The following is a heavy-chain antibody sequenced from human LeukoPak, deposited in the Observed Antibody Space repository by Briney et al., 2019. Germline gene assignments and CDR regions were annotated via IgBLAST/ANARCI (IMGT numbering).Heavy chain of an antibody. J-gene: IGHJ4*02. CDR1: GYTFTGNY. V-gene: IGHV1-18*04. D-gene: IGHD2-2*01. CDR2: ISAYNGNT. Sequence: ASVKVSCKASGYTFTGNYMHWVRQAPGQGLEWMGWISAYNGNTNYAQKLQGRVTMTTDTSTSTAYMELRSLRSDDTAVYYCARDRSSTEDYWGQGTLVTVSS. CDR3: ARDRSSTEDY.